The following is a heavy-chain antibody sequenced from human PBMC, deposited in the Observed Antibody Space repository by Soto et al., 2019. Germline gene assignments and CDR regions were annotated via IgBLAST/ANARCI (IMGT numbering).Heavy chain of an antibody. CDR3: ARGSGSGIFYQLDY. J-gene: IGHJ4*02. CDR1: GFTFSNHG. D-gene: IGHD1-26*01. Sequence: QVQLVESGGGVVQPGRSLRLSCAASGFTFSNHGMHWVRQAPGKGLEWVARIYYDGSHEYYADSVKGRFAISRDSSKNTLYLQMNSLRAEDTAVYYSARGSGSGIFYQLDYWGQGTLVTVSS. V-gene: IGHV3-33*01. CDR2: IYYDGSHE.